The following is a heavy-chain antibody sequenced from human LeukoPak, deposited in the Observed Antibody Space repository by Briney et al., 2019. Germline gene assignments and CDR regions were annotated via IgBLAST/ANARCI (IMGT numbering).Heavy chain of an antibody. J-gene: IGHJ4*02. V-gene: IGHV3-30*04. CDR3: ARGGIYCSSTSCYWISVDY. CDR2: ISYDESNK. Sequence: GGSLRLSCTASGFTFSSYAMHWVRQAPGEGLEWVAIISYDESNKYYTDSVKGRFTISRDNSKNTLYLQMHSLRAEDTAVYYCARGGIYCSSTSCYWISVDYWGQGTLVTVSS. D-gene: IGHD2-2*01. CDR1: GFTFSSYA.